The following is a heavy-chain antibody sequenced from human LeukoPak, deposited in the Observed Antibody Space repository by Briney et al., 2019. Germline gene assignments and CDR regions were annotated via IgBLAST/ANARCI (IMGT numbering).Heavy chain of an antibody. D-gene: IGHD2-15*01. V-gene: IGHV3-23*01. CDR3: ARVLRDTVAVVGAIAY. Sequence: PGGSLRLSCASSGFTFSNYAMTWVRQAPGKGLGWVSTIRGSGDITYYADSEKGRFTISRDNSKNTLHLQLNSLRAEDTAIYYCARVLRDTVAVVGAIAYWGQGTLVTVSS. J-gene: IGHJ4*02. CDR2: IRGSGDIT. CDR1: GFTFSNYA.